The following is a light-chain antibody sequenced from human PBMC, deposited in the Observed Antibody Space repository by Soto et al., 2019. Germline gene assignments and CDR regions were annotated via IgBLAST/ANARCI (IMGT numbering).Light chain of an antibody. Sequence: QSVLTQPASVSGSPGQSITISCTGTSSDIGAYNYVSWYQQHPGKAPKLMIYDVNIRPSGVSNRFSGSKSGNTASLTISGLPADDEDDYYCTSWTTSTTMIFGGGTQLTVL. J-gene: IGLJ2*01. CDR3: TSWTTSTTMI. CDR1: SSDIGAYNY. V-gene: IGLV2-14*03. CDR2: DVN.